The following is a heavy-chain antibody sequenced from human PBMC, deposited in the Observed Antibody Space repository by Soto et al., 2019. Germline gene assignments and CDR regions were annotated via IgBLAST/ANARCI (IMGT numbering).Heavy chain of an antibody. V-gene: IGHV1-2*04. D-gene: IGHD2-2*02. J-gene: IGHJ2*01. CDR3: ARGPPIVVVPAALLRNWYFDL. CDR1: GYTFTGYY. Sequence: QVQLVQSGAEVKKPGASVKVSCKASGYTFTGYYMHWVRQAPGQGLEWMGWINPNSGGTNYAQKFQGWVTMTRDTSISTAYMELSRLRSDDTAVYYCARGPPIVVVPAALLRNWYFDLWGRGTLVTVSS. CDR2: INPNSGGT.